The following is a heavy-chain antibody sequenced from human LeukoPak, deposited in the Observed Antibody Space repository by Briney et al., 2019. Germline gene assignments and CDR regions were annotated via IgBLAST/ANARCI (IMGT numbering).Heavy chain of an antibody. D-gene: IGHD5-24*01. V-gene: IGHV1-46*01. CDR2: INPGGDNT. CDR3: ARIRDGYNDAYDI. J-gene: IGHJ3*02. Sequence: GASVKVSCKASGYIFTNYYLYWVRQAPGQGLEWMGLINPGGDNTNYAQNFQGRVTMTRDTSTSTVYMELSSLRSEDTAIYYCARIRDGYNDAYDIWGQGTVVTVPS. CDR1: GYIFTNYY.